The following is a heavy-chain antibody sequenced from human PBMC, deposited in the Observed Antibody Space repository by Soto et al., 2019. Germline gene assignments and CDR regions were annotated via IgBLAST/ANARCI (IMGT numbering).Heavy chain of an antibody. CDR2: ITSGSSFI. V-gene: IGHV3-21*01. J-gene: IGHJ6*02. D-gene: IGHD2-8*01. Sequence: GGSLRLPCLGSELTSSSYSLNWVRQAPGKGLEWVSSITSGSSFIDYADSVKGRFTISRDDAKNSLFLQMSSLRADDTAVYYCARSQRNGAMDVWGQGTTVTVSS. CDR3: ARSQRNGAMDV. CDR1: ELTSSSYS.